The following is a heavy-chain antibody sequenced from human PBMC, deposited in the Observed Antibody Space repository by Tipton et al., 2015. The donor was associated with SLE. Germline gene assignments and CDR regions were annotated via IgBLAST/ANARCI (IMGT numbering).Heavy chain of an antibody. D-gene: IGHD1-14*01. CDR3: AKGLTTIDM. CDR2: ISSDGDST. CDR1: GFIFTNYA. J-gene: IGHJ3*02. V-gene: IGHV3-23*01. Sequence: SLRLSCAASGFIFTNYAMNWVRQAPGKGLEWVSHISSDGDSTYYTDSVKGRFTISRDISRSTLYLQMNSLRAEDTALYYCAKGLTTIDMWGQGTMVTVSS.